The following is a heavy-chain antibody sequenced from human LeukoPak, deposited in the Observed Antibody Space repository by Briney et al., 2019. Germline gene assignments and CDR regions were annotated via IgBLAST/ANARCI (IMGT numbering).Heavy chain of an antibody. D-gene: IGHD3-10*01. CDR1: GGSISSYY. CDR3: ARLGLLWFGGPIAY. CDR2: IYYSGST. Sequence: KTSETLSLTCTVSGGSISSYYWSWIRQPPGKGLEWIGYIYYSGSTNYNPSLKSRVTISVDTSKNQFSLKLRSVTAADTAVYYCARLGLLWFGGPIAYWGQGTLVTVSS. V-gene: IGHV4-59*08. J-gene: IGHJ4*02.